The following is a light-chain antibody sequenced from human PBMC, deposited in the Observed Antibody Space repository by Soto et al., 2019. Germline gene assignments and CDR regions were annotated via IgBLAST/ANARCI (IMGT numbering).Light chain of an antibody. CDR2: SNN. CDR3: ATWDDSLTGLV. Sequence: QSVLTQPPSTSGTPGQRVTISCSGGSSNIGSNTVNWYQLLPGTAPKLLIYSNNQRPSGVPDRFSGSRSGTSASLAISGLRSEDESEFYCATWDDSLTGLVFGGGTKVTVL. CDR1: SSNIGSNT. J-gene: IGLJ3*02. V-gene: IGLV1-44*01.